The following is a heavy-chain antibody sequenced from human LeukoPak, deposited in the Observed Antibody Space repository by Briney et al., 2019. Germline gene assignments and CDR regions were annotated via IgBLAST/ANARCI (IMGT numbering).Heavy chain of an antibody. Sequence: GGSLRLSCAASGFTFSNYPMTWVRQAPGKGLEWVSAISDGGDSRKYAGSVKDRFTISRDNSKSRLYLQMNSLRVDDTAVYYCTKDWRADFWGQGTLVTVSS. V-gene: IGHV3-23*01. CDR1: GFTFSNYP. CDR2: ISDGGDSR. CDR3: TKDWRADF. J-gene: IGHJ4*02.